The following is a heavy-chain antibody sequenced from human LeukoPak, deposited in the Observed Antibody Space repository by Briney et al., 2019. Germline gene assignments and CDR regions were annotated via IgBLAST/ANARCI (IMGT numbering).Heavy chain of an antibody. J-gene: IGHJ6*03. CDR1: GGTFSSYA. Sequence: SVKVSCKASGGTFSSYAISWVRQAPGQGLEWMGGIIPIFGTANYAQKFQGRVTITADKSTSTAYMELSSLRSEDTAVYYCAISSLTGPNYYYYHYMDVWGKGTTVTVSS. CDR3: AISSLTGPNYYYYHYMDV. D-gene: IGHD3-9*01. CDR2: IIPIFGTA. V-gene: IGHV1-69*06.